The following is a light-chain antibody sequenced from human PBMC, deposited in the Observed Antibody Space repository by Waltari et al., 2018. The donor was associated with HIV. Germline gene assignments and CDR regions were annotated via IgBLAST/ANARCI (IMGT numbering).Light chain of an antibody. CDR1: QSVSISY. CDR3: QYCGSSRVT. V-gene: IGKV3-20*01. CDR2: GAA. J-gene: IGKJ3*01. Sequence: GERAVLPGGASQSVSISYLAWYQQKPGQAPRLLIDGAASRAAGTSVRFSGGGSGTKVITITISRQHDEAFVYYCCQYCGSSRVTFGPGTKVEIK.